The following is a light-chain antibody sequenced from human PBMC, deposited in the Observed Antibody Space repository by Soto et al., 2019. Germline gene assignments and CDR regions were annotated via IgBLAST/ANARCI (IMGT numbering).Light chain of an antibody. CDR1: SSDVGRYNY. CDR3: NSYTTSSTYV. Sequence: QPVLTQPASVSGSPGQSITISCTGTSSDVGRYNYVSWYQHHPGKAPKLIFYDVSNRPSGVSERFSVSKSGYTASLTISGLQAEDEADYYCNSYTTSSTYVFGTGTKVTVL. CDR2: DVS. J-gene: IGLJ1*01. V-gene: IGLV2-14*03.